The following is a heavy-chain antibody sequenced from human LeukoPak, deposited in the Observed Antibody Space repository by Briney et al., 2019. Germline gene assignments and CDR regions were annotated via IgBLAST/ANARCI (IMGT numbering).Heavy chain of an antibody. D-gene: IGHD3-22*01. V-gene: IGHV1-18*01. Sequence: ASVKVSCKASGYTFTSYGISWVRQAPGQGLEWMGWISAYNGNTNYAQKLQGRVTMTTDTSTSTAYMELRSLRSDDTAVYYCASDGAYYYDSSGYYQFDYWGQGTLVTVSS. CDR2: ISAYNGNT. CDR1: GYTFTSYG. CDR3: ASDGAYYYDSSGYYQFDY. J-gene: IGHJ4*02.